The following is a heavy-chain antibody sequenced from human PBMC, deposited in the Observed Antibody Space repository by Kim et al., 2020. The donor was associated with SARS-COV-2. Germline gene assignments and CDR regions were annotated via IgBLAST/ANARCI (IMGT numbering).Heavy chain of an antibody. D-gene: IGHD3-10*01. V-gene: IGHV3-30*02. Sequence: SGKGRFTISRDNSKNTLYLQMNSLRPEDTALYYCAKALLRGVNFYYYGMDVWGQGTTVTVSS. CDR3: AKALLRGVNFYYYGMDV. J-gene: IGHJ6*02.